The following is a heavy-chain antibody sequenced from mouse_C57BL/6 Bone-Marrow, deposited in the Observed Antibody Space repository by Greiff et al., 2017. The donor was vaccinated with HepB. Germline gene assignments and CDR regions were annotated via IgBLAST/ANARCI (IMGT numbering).Heavy chain of an antibody. CDR1: GYSFTGYY. Sequence: VQLKQSGPELVKPGASVKISCKASGYSFTGYYMNWVKQSPEKSLEWIGEINPSTGGTTYNHKFKAKATLTVDKSSSTAYMQLKSLTSADSADYYGARERDSNGDEDSYFDYWGQGTTLTVSS. V-gene: IGHV1-42*01. J-gene: IGHJ2*01. D-gene: IGHD3-3*01. CDR3: ARERDSNGDEDSYFDY. CDR2: INPSTGGT.